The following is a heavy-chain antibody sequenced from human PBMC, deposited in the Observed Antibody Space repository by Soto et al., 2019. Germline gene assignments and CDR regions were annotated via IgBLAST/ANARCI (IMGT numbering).Heavy chain of an antibody. CDR3: ARLTVPLDIVVLPTASYDY. D-gene: IGHD2-2*01. J-gene: IGHJ4*02. V-gene: IGHV1-2*02. Sequence: VPLVQSGAEVKKPGASVKVSCKASGYTFTGYYIHWVRQAPGQGLEWMGWINPKRGGTNYAQKFQGRVTMTRDTSISTAYMELTRLRSDDTAVYYCARLTVPLDIVVLPTASYDYWGQGTLVTVSS. CDR1: GYTFTGYY. CDR2: INPKRGGT.